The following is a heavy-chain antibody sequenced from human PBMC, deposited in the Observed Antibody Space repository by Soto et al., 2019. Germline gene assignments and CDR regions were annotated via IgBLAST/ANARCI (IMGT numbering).Heavy chain of an antibody. CDR1: GFSLSTSGVG. CDR2: IYWDDDE. J-gene: IGHJ4*02. CDR3: AHLTTIFGVDILFDY. D-gene: IGHD3-3*01. V-gene: IGHV2-5*02. Sequence: QITLKESGPTLVKPTQTLTLTCTFSGFSLSTSGVGVGWIRQTPGKALEWLALIYWDDDERYSPSLKSRLTITKDTSKNQVVLTMTDMDPVDTGTYYCAHLTTIFGVDILFDYWGQGTLVTVSS.